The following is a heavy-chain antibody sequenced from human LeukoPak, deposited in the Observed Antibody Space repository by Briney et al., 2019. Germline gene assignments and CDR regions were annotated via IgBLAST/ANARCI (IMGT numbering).Heavy chain of an antibody. D-gene: IGHD2-21*02. J-gene: IGHJ1*01. Sequence: PWGSLRLSCAASGFTFSSYTMNWVRQAPWKGLEYVSSISSSSSHIYYADSVKGRFTISRDNTKSSLYLQMNSLRAEDMAVYYCARGYCGGDCYGDWGQGTLVTVSS. CDR1: GFTFSSYT. CDR2: ISSSSSHI. CDR3: ARGYCGGDCYGD. V-gene: IGHV3-21*01.